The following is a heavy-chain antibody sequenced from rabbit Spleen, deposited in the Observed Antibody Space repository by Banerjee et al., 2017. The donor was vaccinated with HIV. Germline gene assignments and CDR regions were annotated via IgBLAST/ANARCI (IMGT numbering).Heavy chain of an antibody. CDR1: GVSFSSSSY. V-gene: IGHV1S40*01. J-gene: IGHJ6*01. Sequence: QSLEESGGGLVKPGASLTLTCTASGVSFSSSSYMCWVRQAPGKGLEWIACIDTGSSGFTYSATWAKGRFTISKTSSTTVTLQMTRLTAADTATYFCARDTSSSFSSYGMDLWGPGTLVTVS. D-gene: IGHD1-1*01. CDR3: ARDTSSSFSSYGMDL. CDR2: IDTGSSGFT.